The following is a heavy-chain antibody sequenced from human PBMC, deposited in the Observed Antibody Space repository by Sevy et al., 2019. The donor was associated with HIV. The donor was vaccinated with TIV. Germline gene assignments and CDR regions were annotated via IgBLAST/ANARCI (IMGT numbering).Heavy chain of an antibody. J-gene: IGHJ4*02. Sequence: GGSLRLSCAASGFSFRNYGMHWVRQAPGKGLEWVAFISNDGSNKYYADSVKGRFTFSRDNSQNTLYLKVNNVGADDTAVFYCAKNIWTGYYVPHGYWGQGTLVTVSS. CDR3: AKNIWTGYYVPHGY. CDR2: ISNDGSNK. V-gene: IGHV3-30*02. D-gene: IGHD3-9*01. CDR1: GFSFRNYG.